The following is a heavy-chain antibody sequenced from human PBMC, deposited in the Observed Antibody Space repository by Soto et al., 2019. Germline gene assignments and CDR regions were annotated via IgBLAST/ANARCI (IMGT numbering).Heavy chain of an antibody. V-gene: IGHV4-59*01. D-gene: IGHD2-21*01. Sequence: SETLSLTCNDSGGSISNYYWNWIRQPPGKRLEWIGYISDSGSTKYNPSRMSRVTISADMSKNQVSLKVKSVAAADTAIYYCARARVVGITTWDYFDYWGQGTLVAVSS. CDR1: GGSISNYY. CDR3: ARARVVGITTWDYFDY. CDR2: ISDSGST. J-gene: IGHJ4*02.